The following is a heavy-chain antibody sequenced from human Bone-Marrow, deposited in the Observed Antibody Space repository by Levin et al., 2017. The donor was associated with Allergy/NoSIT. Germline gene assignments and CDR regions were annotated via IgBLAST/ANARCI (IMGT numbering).Heavy chain of an antibody. V-gene: IGHV3-30*18. CDR2: ISYDGSNK. D-gene: IGHD4-17*01. CDR1: GFTFSSYG. CDR3: AKDKEDYGDYEGAHYFDY. Sequence: PGGSLRLSCAASGFTFSSYGMHWVRQAPGKGLEWVAVISYDGSNKYYADSVKGRFTISRDNSKNTLYLQMNSLRAEDTAVYYCAKDKEDYGDYEGAHYFDYWGQGTLVTVSS. J-gene: IGHJ4*02.